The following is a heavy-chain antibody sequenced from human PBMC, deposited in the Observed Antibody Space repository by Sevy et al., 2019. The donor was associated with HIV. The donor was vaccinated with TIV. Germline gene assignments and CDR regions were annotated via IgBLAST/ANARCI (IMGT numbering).Heavy chain of an antibody. CDR2: INSDGSST. V-gene: IGHV3-74*01. J-gene: IGHJ6*02. Sequence: GGSLRLSCAASGFTFSSYWMHWVRQAPGKGLVWVSRINSDGSSTSYADSVKGRFTISRDNAKNTLYLPMNSLRAEDTAVYYCARCGYSSSWYSHYYYYGMDVWGQGTTVTVSS. CDR3: ARCGYSSSWYSHYYYYGMDV. D-gene: IGHD6-13*01. CDR1: GFTFSSYW.